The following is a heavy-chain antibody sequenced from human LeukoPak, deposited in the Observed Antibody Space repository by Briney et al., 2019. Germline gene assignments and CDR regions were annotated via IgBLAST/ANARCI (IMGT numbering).Heavy chain of an antibody. CDR3: ARTSLYGEDANRGFDY. V-gene: IGHV4-38-2*02. Sequence: SETLSLTCTVSGYSISSGYYWGWIRQPPGKGLEWIGTIRHSGTTYYNPSLKSRVTISVDTSKNQFSLKLSSVTAADTAVYYCARTSLYGEDANRGFDYWGQGTLVTVSS. CDR2: IRHSGTT. CDR1: GYSISSGYY. J-gene: IGHJ4*02. D-gene: IGHD1-14*01.